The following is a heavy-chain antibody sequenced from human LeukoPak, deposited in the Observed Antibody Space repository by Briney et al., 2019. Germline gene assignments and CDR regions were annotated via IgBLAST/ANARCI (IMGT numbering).Heavy chain of an antibody. CDR1: GASIRSSYNW. D-gene: IGHD3-22*01. V-gene: IGHV4-4*02. CDR2: ILQSGST. CDR3: ARDYYYDRIRTFDI. J-gene: IGHJ3*02. Sequence: SETLSLTCGVSGASIRSSYNWWSWVRQPPGKGLEWIGEILQSGSTNYNPSLKSRVTMSVDTSKNQFSLKLSSVTAADTAVYYCARDYYYDRIRTFDIWGQGTMVTASS.